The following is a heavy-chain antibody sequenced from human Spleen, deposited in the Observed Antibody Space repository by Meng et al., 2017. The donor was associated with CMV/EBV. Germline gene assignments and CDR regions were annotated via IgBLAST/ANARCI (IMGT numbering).Heavy chain of an antibody. D-gene: IGHD6-19*01. CDR2: ITWNGGTT. CDR3: ARGGLAVAAY. J-gene: IGHJ4*02. Sequence: GGSLRLSCAASGFTFDDYDMTWIRQAPGKGLEWVAGITWNGGTTDYAESVKGRFTISRDNAKNSLYLQMNSLRAEDTALYYCARGGLAVAAYWGQGTLVTVSS. V-gene: IGHV3-20*04. CDR1: GFTFDDYD.